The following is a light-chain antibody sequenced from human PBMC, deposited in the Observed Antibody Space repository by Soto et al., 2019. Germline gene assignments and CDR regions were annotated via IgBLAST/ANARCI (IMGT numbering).Light chain of an antibody. J-gene: IGKJ1*01. CDR2: GAS. CDR1: QGIRTY. V-gene: IGKV1-39*01. Sequence: DIQMTQSPSSLSASVGDRVTITCRASQGIRTYLNWYQQERGKAPKLVIYGASSLQSGVPSRFSGSGSGTDFTLTISSLQPEDFATYYCQQTLSFPPTFGQGTKVDI. CDR3: QQTLSFPPT.